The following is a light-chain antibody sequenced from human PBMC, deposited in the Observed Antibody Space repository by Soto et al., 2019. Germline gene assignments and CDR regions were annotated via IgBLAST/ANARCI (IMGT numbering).Light chain of an antibody. CDR1: DIGDKS. CDR3: QVWDSSSDHWV. Sequence: SYELTQPPSVSVAPGQTARITCGGNDIGDKSVHWYQQKPGQAPLLVVYDDTDRPSGIPERFSGSNSGNTATLTISRVEAGDGADYYCQVWDSSSDHWVFGGGTQLTVL. CDR2: DDT. J-gene: IGLJ3*02. V-gene: IGLV3-21*02.